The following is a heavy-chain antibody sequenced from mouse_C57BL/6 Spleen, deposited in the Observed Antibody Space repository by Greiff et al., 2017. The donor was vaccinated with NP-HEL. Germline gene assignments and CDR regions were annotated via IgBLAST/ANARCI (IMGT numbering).Heavy chain of an antibody. Sequence: EVQLVESEGGLVQPGSSMKLSCTASGFTFSDYYMAWVRQVPEQGLEWVANINYDGSSTYYLDSLKSRFIISRDNANNILYLQMSSLKSEDTATYYCARAWLLYYFDYWGQGTTLTVSS. CDR3: ARAWLLYYFDY. D-gene: IGHD2-3*01. CDR1: GFTFSDYY. V-gene: IGHV5-16*01. J-gene: IGHJ2*01. CDR2: INYDGSST.